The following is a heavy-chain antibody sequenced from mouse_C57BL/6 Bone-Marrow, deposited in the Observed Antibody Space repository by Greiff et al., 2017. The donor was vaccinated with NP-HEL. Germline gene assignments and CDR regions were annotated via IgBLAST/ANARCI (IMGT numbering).Heavy chain of an antibody. D-gene: IGHD1-1*01. CDR2: IYPRSGNT. CDR1: GYTFTSYG. J-gene: IGHJ1*03. Sequence: QVQLQQSGAELARPGASVKLSCKASGYTFTSYGISWVKQRTGQGLEWIGEIYPRSGNTYYNEKFKGKATLTADKSSSTAYMALRSLTSEDSAVYFCARSGHYYGSFHWYFDVWGTGTTVTVSS. CDR3: ARSGHYYGSFHWYFDV. V-gene: IGHV1-81*01.